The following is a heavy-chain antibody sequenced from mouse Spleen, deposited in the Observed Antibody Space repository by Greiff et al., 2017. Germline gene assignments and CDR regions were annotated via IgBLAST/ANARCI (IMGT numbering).Heavy chain of an antibody. CDR3: ARDLYGNYDAMDY. CDR1: GFTFSSYG. CDR2: INSNGGST. J-gene: IGHJ4*01. D-gene: IGHD2-1*01. Sequence: EVQRVESGGGLVQPGGSLKLSCAASGFTFSSYGMSWVRQTPDKRLELVATINSNGGSTYYPDSVKGRFTISRDNAKNTLYLQMSSLKSEDTAMYYCARDLYGNYDAMDYWGQGTSVTVSS. V-gene: IGHV5-6-3*01.